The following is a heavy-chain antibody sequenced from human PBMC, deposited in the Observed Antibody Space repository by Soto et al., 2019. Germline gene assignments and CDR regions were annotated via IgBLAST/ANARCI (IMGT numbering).Heavy chain of an antibody. V-gene: IGHV3-74*01. CDR1: GFTLSGYW. J-gene: IGHJ4*02. CDR2: VNSDGSMT. Sequence: EVQLVESGGGLVQPGGSVRLSCAASGFTLSGYWMHWVRQVPGKGLVWVSRVNSDGSMTDYADSVKGRFTISRDNSKNSLYMQMNSMKADDTAVYYCARGKDQRNTQTDSYVDSWGQGTQVAVSS. CDR3: ARGKDQRNTQTDSYVDS. D-gene: IGHD6-25*01.